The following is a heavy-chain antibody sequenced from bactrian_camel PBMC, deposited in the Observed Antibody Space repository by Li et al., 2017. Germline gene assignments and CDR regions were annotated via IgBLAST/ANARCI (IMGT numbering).Heavy chain of an antibody. V-gene: IGHV3S53*01. J-gene: IGHJ4*01. Sequence: QLVESGGGSVQAGGSLTLSCVGSGLSYDKYYLGWFRQAPGQQREGVAGITDRGATKYTDSVKGRFTISKDNAKNTMYLQLNALKTEDTAIYYCTSPKVPWTQNWGQGTQVTVS. CDR2: ITDRGAT. CDR1: GLSYDKYY. CDR3: TSPKVPWTQN.